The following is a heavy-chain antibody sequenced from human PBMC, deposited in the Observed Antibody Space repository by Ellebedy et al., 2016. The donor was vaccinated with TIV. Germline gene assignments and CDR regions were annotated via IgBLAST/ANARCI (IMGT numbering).Heavy chain of an antibody. J-gene: IGHJ6*02. CDR2: INPSGGST. CDR1: RYTFTSYY. V-gene: IGHV1-46*01. D-gene: IGHD3-16*01. Sequence: ASVKVSXKASRYTFTSYYMHWVRQAPGQGLEWMGIINPSGGSTSYAQKFQGRVTMTRDTSTSTVYMELSSLRSEDTAVYYCARDRSYVKEHYYYYYGMDVWGQGTTVTVSS. CDR3: ARDRSYVKEHYYYYYGMDV.